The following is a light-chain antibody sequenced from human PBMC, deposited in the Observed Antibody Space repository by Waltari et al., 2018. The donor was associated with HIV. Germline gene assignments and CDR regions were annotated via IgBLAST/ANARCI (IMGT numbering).Light chain of an antibody. Sequence: DIQMTQSPSSLSAFVGDSVTITCRASQTISRKLNWYQPRPGKAPNLLISVASRFQSGVPSRFSGSGSETDFTLTISSLQPEDFATYYCQQTYSTPYTFGQGTTLEI. CDR1: QTISRK. V-gene: IGKV1-39*01. CDR2: VAS. CDR3: QQTYSTPYT. J-gene: IGKJ2*01.